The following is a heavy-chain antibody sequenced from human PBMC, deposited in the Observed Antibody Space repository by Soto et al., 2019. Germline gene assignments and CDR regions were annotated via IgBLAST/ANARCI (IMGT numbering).Heavy chain of an antibody. CDR1: GFTFSSYG. J-gene: IGHJ1*01. V-gene: IGHV3-30*18. CDR3: AKELVTTVVRHQRYSQH. CDR2: ISSDGSNK. Sequence: QVQLVESGGGVVQPGRSLRLSCAASGFTFSSYGMHWVRQAPGKGLEWVAVISSDGSNKYYADSVKGRFTITRDNYKKTLYLQMNSLRAEDTAIYYCAKELVTTVVRHQRYSQHWGQGTLDTVS. D-gene: IGHD3-10*01.